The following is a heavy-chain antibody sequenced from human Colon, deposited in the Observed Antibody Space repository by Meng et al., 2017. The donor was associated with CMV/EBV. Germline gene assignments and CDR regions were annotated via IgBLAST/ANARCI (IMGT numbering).Heavy chain of an antibody. CDR2: IGVSATNT. CDR3: AKRWSQQSLNWFDP. Sequence: ASAFPFSTYPMHWVRQAPGKVLEWVSTIGVSATNTYYADSVKGRFTISRDNSKNTLYLQMNYLRAEDTALYYCAKRWSQQSLNWFDPWGQGTLVTVSS. J-gene: IGHJ5*02. D-gene: IGHD1-1*01. V-gene: IGHV3-23*01. CDR1: AFPFSTYP.